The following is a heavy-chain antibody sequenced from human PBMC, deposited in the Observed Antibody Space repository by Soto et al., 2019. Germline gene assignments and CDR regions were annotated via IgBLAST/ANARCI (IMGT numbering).Heavy chain of an antibody. CDR2: ISGSGGST. D-gene: IGHD2-2*01. CDR3: AKQAVVVPAAAADY. J-gene: IGHJ4*02. V-gene: IGHV3-23*01. CDR1: GFTFSSYA. Sequence: QPWGSLRLSCAASGFTFSSYAMSWVRQAPGKGLEWVSAISGSGGSTYYADSVKGRFTISRDNSKNTLYLQMNSLRAEDTAVHYCAKQAVVVPAAAADYWGQGTLVTVSS.